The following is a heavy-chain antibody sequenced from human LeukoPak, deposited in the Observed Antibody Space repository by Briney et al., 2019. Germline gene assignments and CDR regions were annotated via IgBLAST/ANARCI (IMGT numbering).Heavy chain of an antibody. D-gene: IGHD3-9*01. CDR2: INPNSGGT. J-gene: IGHJ6*04. CDR1: GYTFTGYY. CDR3: ARAEARYYDILTGYWGIDYYGMDV. Sequence: ASVKVSCKASGYTFTGYYMHWVRQAPGQGLEWMGWINPNSGGTNYAQKLQGWVTMTRDTSISTAYMELSRLRSDDTAVYYCARAEARYYDILTGYWGIDYYGMDVWGKGTTVTVSS. V-gene: IGHV1-2*04.